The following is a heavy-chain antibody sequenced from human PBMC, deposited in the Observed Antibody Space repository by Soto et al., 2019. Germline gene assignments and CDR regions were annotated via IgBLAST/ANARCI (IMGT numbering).Heavy chain of an antibody. D-gene: IGHD5-18*01. J-gene: IGHJ4*02. CDR2: IWYDGSNK. CDR3: ARDRDSYGYGTDY. CDR1: GFTFSSYG. Sequence: QVQLVESGGGVVQPGRSLRLSCAASGFTFSSYGMYWVRQAPGKGLEWVAVIWYDGSNKYYADSVKGRFTISRDNSKNTLYLQMNSLRAEDTAVYYCARDRDSYGYGTDYWGQGTLVTVSS. V-gene: IGHV3-33*01.